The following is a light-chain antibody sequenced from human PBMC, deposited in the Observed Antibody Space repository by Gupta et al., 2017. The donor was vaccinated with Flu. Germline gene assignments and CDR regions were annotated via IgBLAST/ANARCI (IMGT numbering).Light chain of an antibody. V-gene: IGKV1-5*03. CDR1: QSIRDW. Sequence: PSTLSASVGDRVTITCRASQSIRDWLAWYQQKPGKAPNLLIYKTTTVQSGVTSRFSGSGSGTEFTLTINSLQPDDFATYCCQQYDNSTGTFGQGTKMDIK. CDR2: KTT. CDR3: QQYDNSTGT. J-gene: IGKJ2*01.